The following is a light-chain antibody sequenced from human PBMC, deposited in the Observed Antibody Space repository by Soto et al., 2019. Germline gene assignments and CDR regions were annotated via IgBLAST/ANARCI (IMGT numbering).Light chain of an antibody. CDR3: QHYNGYPQT. CDR2: AAS. CDR1: QGIDTY. V-gene: IGKV1-16*01. J-gene: IGKJ5*01. Sequence: DIQMTQSPSSLSASVGDRVTITCRASQGIDTYLAWFQQKPGKAPKTLIYAASSLHSGVPSRFSDSGFGTDFTLTISSLQPEDFATYYCQHYNGYPQTFGQGTRLDIK.